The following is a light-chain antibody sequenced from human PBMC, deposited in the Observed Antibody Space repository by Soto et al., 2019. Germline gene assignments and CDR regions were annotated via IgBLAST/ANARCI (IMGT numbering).Light chain of an antibody. CDR1: QSISSY. J-gene: IGKJ5*01. CDR3: QQSYSTPRIT. V-gene: IGKV1-39*01. CDR2: AAS. Sequence: DMQMTMSPSSLYASVGDRVTITCRASQSISSYLNWYQQKPGKAPKLLIYAASSLQSGVPSRFSGSGSGTDFTLTISSLQPEDFATYHCQQSYSTPRITFGQGTRLEIK.